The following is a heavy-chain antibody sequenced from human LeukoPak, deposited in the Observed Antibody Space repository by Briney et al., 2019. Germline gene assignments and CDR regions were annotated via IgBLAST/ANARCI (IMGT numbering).Heavy chain of an antibody. J-gene: IGHJ3*01. CDR3: AKAGSYSDISVYPLASFDF. CDR1: GFTFSNSD. V-gene: IGHV3-23*01. CDR2: ISASGGSA. Sequence: GGSLRLSCAASGFTFSNSDMNWVRQAPGKGLEWVSFISASGGSAHYADSVRGRSTISRDNSKNTLYLQMNSLRAEDTAVYYCAKAGSYSDISVYPLASFDFWGQGTMVTVSS. D-gene: IGHD3-22*01.